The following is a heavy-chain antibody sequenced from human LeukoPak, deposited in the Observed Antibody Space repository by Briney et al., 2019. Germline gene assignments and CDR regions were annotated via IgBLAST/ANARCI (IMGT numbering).Heavy chain of an antibody. V-gene: IGHV1-69*05. CDR2: IIPIFGTA. J-gene: IGHJ6*03. CDR3: AIIYSSSDPSYYYYYVDV. D-gene: IGHD6-6*01. CDR1: GGTSSSYA. Sequence: ASVKVSCKASGGTSSSYAISWGRQAPGQGLEWMGGIIPIFGTANYAQKFQGRVTITTDESTSTAYMELSSLRSEDTAVYYCAIIYSSSDPSYYYYYVDVWGKGTTVTVSS.